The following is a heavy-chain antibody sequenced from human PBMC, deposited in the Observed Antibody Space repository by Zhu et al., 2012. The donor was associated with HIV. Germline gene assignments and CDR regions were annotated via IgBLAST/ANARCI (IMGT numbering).Heavy chain of an antibody. CDR3: ARLAGWSGWAGSYFDH. CDR1: RGSISDSTYY. V-gene: IGHV4-39*07. D-gene: IGHD3-3*01. Sequence: QVQLQESGPRLVQPSQALSLTCTVSRGSISDSTYYWGWIRQPPGKGLEWIGSIYYTAYTYQNPSLRSRLTMSVDTSQNHFSLKLTSVTAEDTAFYYCARLAGWSGWAGSYFDHWGQGIMVTVS. CDR2: IYYTAYT. J-gene: IGHJ4*02.